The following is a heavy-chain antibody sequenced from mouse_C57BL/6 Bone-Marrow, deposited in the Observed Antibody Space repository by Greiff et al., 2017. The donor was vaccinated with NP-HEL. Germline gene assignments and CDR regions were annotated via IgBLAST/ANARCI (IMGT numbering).Heavy chain of an antibody. CDR2: IDPSDSYT. V-gene: IGHV1-59*01. CDR3: ARWSPHWYFDV. CDR1: GYTFTSYW. J-gene: IGHJ1*03. Sequence: QVQLQQPGAELVRPGTSVKLSCKASGYTFTSYWMHWVKQRPGQGLEWIGVIDPSDSYTNYNQKFKGKATLTVDTSSSTAYMQLSSLTSEDSAVYYCARWSPHWYFDVWGTGTTVTVSS.